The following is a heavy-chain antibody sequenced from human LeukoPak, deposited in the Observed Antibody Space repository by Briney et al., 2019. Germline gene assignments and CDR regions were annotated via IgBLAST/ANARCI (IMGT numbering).Heavy chain of an antibody. J-gene: IGHJ4*02. Sequence: GASVKVSCKASGYTFTGYYMHWVRQAPGQGLEWMGWINPNSGGTNYAQKFQGRVTMTRDTSISTAYMELSRLRSDDTAVYYCARTLGLLWFGECYMDVWGQGTLVTVSS. CDR3: ARTLGLLWFGECYMDV. CDR2: INPNSGGT. CDR1: GYTFTGYY. D-gene: IGHD3-10*01. V-gene: IGHV1-2*02.